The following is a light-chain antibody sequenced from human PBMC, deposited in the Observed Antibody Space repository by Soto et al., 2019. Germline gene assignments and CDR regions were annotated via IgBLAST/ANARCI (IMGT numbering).Light chain of an antibody. CDR3: LQRRNWPLT. Sequence: EIVLTQSPATLSLSPGERATLSCRASQSVSSYLAWYQQKPGQAPRLLIYDASNRATGIPARFRGSGSGTDLTLTISSLEPEDFAVYYCLQRRNWPLTFGGGTKVEIK. J-gene: IGKJ4*01. CDR2: DAS. CDR1: QSVSSY. V-gene: IGKV3-11*01.